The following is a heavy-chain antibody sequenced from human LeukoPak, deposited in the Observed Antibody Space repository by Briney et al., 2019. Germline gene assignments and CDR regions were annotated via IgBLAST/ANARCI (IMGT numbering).Heavy chain of an antibody. D-gene: IGHD4-23*01. Sequence: HTGGSLRLSCAASGFTFSSYEMNWVRQAPGKGLEWASYISSSGSTIYYADSVKGRFTISRDNAKNSLYLQMNSLRDEDTAVYYCAKSTVVTGYWYFDLWGRGTLVTVSS. CDR3: AKSTVVTGYWYFDL. V-gene: IGHV3-48*03. J-gene: IGHJ2*01. CDR1: GFTFSSYE. CDR2: ISSSGSTI.